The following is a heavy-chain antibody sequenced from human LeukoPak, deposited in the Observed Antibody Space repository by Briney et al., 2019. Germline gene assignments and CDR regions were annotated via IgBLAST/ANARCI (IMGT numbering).Heavy chain of an antibody. CDR2: IYHSGRT. CDR3: ASTGYSSSWYEGQIDY. Sequence: SQTLSLTCTVSGASISSGTYCWSLIRQPAGKGLEWIGNIYHSGRTYYNPSLKSRVSISIDTSKNQLSLKVSSVTAADTAVYYCASTGYSSSWYEGQIDYWGQGTLVTVSS. V-gene: IGHV4-61*09. D-gene: IGHD6-13*01. J-gene: IGHJ4*02. CDR1: GASISSGTYC.